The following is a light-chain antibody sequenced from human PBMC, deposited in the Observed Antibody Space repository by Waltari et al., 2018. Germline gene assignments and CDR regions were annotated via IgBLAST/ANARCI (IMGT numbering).Light chain of an antibody. V-gene: IGKV1-5*01. J-gene: IGKJ2*01. CDR2: DAS. Sequence: DIQMTQSPSTLSASVGDRVTITCRASQSIDSWLAWYQQKPGKAPKLLIYDASSLERGVPSRFSGSGSGTEFTLTISSLQPDDFATYSCQQSYTTPYTFGQGTKLEI. CDR1: QSIDSW. CDR3: QQSYTTPYT.